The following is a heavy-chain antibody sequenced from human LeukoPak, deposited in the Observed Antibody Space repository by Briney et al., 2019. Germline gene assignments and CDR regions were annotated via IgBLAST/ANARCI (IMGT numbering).Heavy chain of an antibody. J-gene: IGHJ4*02. Sequence: PSETLSLTCTVSGGSISSSSYYWAWIRQPPGKGLEWIGSMYHSGSTYYNPSLKSRVTTSVDTSKNQFSLKLTSVTAADTAVYYCARTGGYGSSRIEYWGQGPLVTVSS. D-gene: IGHD6-13*01. CDR2: MYHSGST. V-gene: IGHV4-39*07. CDR1: GGSISSSSYY. CDR3: ARTGGYGSSRIEY.